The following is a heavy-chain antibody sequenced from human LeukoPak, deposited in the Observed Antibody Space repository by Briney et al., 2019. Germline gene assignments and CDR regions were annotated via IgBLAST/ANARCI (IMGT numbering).Heavy chain of an antibody. CDR3: ARRGGAIGNSFDY. CDR1: GGSISSYY. J-gene: IGHJ4*02. D-gene: IGHD2-15*01. CDR2: IYYSGST. Sequence: SETLSLTCTVSGGSISSYYWNWIRQPPGKGLEWVGYIYYSGSTNYNPSLKSRATISVDTSKIHFSLKLSSVTAADTAVYYCARRGGAIGNSFDYWGQGTLVTVSS. V-gene: IGHV4-59*01.